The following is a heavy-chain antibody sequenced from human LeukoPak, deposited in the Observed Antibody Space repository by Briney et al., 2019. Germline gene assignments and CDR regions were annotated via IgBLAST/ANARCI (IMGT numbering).Heavy chain of an antibody. CDR2: IHNSGTS. CDR3: TRGAGWLIDY. CDR1: DDSISDYY. V-gene: IGHV4-59*01. D-gene: IGHD3-16*01. J-gene: IGHJ4*02. Sequence: SETLSLTCTVSDDSISDYYRGWIRQPPGKGLEWIGYIHNSGTSTYNLSLKSRVTISADTSKNQFSLKLNSMTTADTAVYYCTRGAGWLIDYWGQGVLVTVSS.